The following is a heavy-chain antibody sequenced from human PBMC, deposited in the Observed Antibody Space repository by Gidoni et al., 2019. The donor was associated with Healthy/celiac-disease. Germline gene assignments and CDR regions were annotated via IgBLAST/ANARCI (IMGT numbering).Heavy chain of an antibody. V-gene: IGHV4-38-2*02. D-gene: IGHD1-26*01. CDR2: IYHSGST. CDR1: DYSISSGYS. Sequence: QVQLQESGPGLVKPSETLSLTCAVSDYSISSGYSWGWIRQPPGKGLEWIGSIYHSGSTYYNPSLKSRVTISVDTSKNQFSLKLSSVTAADTAVYYCAREWYSGSYKAGSDYWGQGTLVTVSS. J-gene: IGHJ4*02. CDR3: AREWYSGSYKAGSDY.